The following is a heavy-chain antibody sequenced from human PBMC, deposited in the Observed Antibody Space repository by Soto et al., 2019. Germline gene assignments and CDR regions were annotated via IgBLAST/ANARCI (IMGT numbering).Heavy chain of an antibody. CDR3: ASGAMAWYYDFWRDY. J-gene: IGHJ4*02. CDR1: GFTFSDYY. D-gene: IGHD3-3*01. V-gene: IGHV3-11*01. Sequence: GGSLRLSCAASGFTFSDYYMSWIRQAPGKGLEWVSYISSSGSTIYYAESVKGRLTISRDNAKNSPYMQMNSLRAEDTAVYYCASGAMAWYYDFWRDYWGQGTLVTVSS. CDR2: ISSSGSTI.